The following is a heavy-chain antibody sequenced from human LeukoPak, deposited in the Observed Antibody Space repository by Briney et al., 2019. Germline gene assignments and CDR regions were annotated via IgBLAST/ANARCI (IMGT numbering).Heavy chain of an antibody. CDR3: ASDDYGGNGYYFDY. V-gene: IGHV4-61*01. CDR2: IYYSGST. D-gene: IGHD4-23*01. Sequence: SETLSLTCTVSGGSVSSGSYYWSWIRQPPGKGLEWIGYIYYSGSTNYNPSLKSRVTISVDTSKNQFSLKLSSVTAADTAVYYCASDDYGGNGYYFDYWGRGTLVTVSS. J-gene: IGHJ4*02. CDR1: GGSVSSGSYY.